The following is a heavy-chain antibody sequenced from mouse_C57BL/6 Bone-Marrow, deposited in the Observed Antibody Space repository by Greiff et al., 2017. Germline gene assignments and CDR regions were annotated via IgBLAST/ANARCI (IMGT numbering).Heavy chain of an antibody. CDR3: ARGGLLLFAY. D-gene: IGHD2-3*01. Sequence: VKLVESGAELARPGASVKLSCKASGYTFTSYGISWVKQRTGQGLEWIGEIYPRSGNTYYNEKFKGKATLTADKSSSTAYMELRSLTSEDSAVYFCARGGLLLFAYWGQGTLVTVSA. CDR2: IYPRSGNT. CDR1: GYTFTSYG. J-gene: IGHJ3*01. V-gene: IGHV1-81*01.